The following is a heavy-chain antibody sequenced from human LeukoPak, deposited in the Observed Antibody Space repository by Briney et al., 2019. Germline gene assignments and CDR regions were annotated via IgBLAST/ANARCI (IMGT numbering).Heavy chain of an antibody. Sequence: GGSLRLSCAASGFTFSSNAIHWVRQAPGKGLEWVAEISYDGGNTYYADSVKGRFTISRDNSKNTLYLQMNSLRAEDTAVYYCAKEGTGILFDYWGQGTLVTVSS. J-gene: IGHJ4*02. D-gene: IGHD1-1*01. CDR2: ISYDGGNT. CDR1: GFTFSSNA. CDR3: AKEGTGILFDY. V-gene: IGHV3-30-3*01.